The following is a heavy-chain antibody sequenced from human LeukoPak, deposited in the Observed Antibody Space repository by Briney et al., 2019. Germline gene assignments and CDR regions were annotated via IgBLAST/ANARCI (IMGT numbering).Heavy chain of an antibody. D-gene: IGHD3-10*01. J-gene: IGHJ4*02. CDR3: ARDERLELWFGEFSWYFDY. CDR2: IISSSSYI. Sequence: GPLSLSFAASGFPFSSYSMNWVRRAPGKGLGWVSSIISSSSYIYYADSVKGRFTISRDNAKNSLYLQMYSLRAEDTAVYYCARDERLELWFGEFSWYFDYWGQGTLVTVSS. CDR1: GFPFSSYS. V-gene: IGHV3-21*01.